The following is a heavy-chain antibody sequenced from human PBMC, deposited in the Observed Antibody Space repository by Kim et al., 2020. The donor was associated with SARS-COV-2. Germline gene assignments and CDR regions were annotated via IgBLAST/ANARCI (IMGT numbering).Heavy chain of an antibody. V-gene: IGHV1-46*01. D-gene: IGHD5-12*01. CDR3: ARAGGSGYDQGFDAFDI. J-gene: IGHJ3*02. CDR2: INPSGGST. CDR1: GYTFTSYY. Sequence: ASVKVSCKASGYTFTSYYMHWVRQAPGQGLEWMGIINPSGGSTSYAQKFQGRVTMTRDTSTSTVYMELSSLRSEDTAVYYCARAGGSGYDQGFDAFDIWGQGTMVTVSS.